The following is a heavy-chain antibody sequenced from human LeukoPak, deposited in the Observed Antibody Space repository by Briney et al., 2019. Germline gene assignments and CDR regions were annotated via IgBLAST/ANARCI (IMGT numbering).Heavy chain of an antibody. J-gene: IGHJ6*02. V-gene: IGHV3-23*01. Sequence: GGSLRLSCAASGFTFSSYAMHWVRQAPGKGLEWVSAISGSGGSTYYADSVKGRFTISRDNSKNTLYLQMNSLRAEDTAVYYCAKDISSGFYYYYYYGMDVWGQGTTVTVSS. CDR1: GFTFSSYA. CDR2: ISGSGGST. CDR3: AKDISSGFYYYYYYGMDV. D-gene: IGHD6-19*01.